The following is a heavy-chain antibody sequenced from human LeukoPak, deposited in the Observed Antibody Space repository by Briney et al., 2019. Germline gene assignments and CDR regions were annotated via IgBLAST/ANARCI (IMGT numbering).Heavy chain of an antibody. V-gene: IGHV3-21*01. CDR1: GFTFSSYS. D-gene: IGHD3-16*01. J-gene: IGHJ5*02. CDR3: ARGLLDDDWFDP. Sequence: GGSLRLSCAASGFTFSSYSMNWVRQAPGKGLEWVSSISSSSSYIYYADSVKGRFTISRDNAKNSLYLQMNSLRAEDTAVYYCARGLLDDDWFDPWGQGTLATVSS. CDR2: ISSSSSYI.